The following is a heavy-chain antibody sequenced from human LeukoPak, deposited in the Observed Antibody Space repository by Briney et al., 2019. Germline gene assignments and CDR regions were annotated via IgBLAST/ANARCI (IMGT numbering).Heavy chain of an antibody. CDR1: GYTFTSYD. CDR3: ARGLYCSGGSCYGYYFDY. V-gene: IGHV1-8*01. Sequence: ASVKVSCKAFGYTFTSYDINWVRQATGQGLEWMGWMNPNSGNTGYAQKFQGRVTMTRNTSISTAYMELSSLRSEDTAVYYCARGLYCSGGSCYGYYFDYWGQGTLVTVSS. J-gene: IGHJ4*02. D-gene: IGHD2-15*01. CDR2: MNPNSGNT.